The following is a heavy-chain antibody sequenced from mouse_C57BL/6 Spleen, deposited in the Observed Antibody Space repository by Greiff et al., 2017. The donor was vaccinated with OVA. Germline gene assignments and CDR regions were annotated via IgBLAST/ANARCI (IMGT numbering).Heavy chain of an antibody. Sequence: EVQLQQSGPELVKPGASVKIPCKASGYTFTDYNMDWVKQSHGKSLEWIGDINPNNGGTIYNQKFKGKATLTVDKSSSTAYMELRSLTSEDTAVYYCAQLGRGAWFAYWGQGTLVTVSA. CDR3: AQLGRGAWFAY. CDR2: INPNNGGT. J-gene: IGHJ3*01. V-gene: IGHV1-18*01. D-gene: IGHD4-1*02. CDR1: GYTFTDYN.